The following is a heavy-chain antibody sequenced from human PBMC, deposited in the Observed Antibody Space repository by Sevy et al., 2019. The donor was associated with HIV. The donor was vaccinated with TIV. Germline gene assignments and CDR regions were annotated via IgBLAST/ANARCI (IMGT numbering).Heavy chain of an antibody. Sequence: GGSLRLSCAVSGFTLSDLWMTWVRQAPGKGLEWVGRIKSKIEGETKDYAAPVNGRFTISRDDSKSTVSLHMNSLKTEDTAVYYCTTDSITRDDAYDVWGQGTMVTLSS. D-gene: IGHD3-10*01. CDR1: GFTLSDLW. CDR2: IKSKIEGETK. CDR3: TTDSITRDDAYDV. J-gene: IGHJ3*01. V-gene: IGHV3-15*01.